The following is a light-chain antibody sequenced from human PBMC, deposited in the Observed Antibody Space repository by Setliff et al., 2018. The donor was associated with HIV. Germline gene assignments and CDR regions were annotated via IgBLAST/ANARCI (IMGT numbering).Light chain of an antibody. CDR1: SSDVGGYNY. CDR2: EVS. CDR3: SSYAGSNNNV. J-gene: IGLJ1*01. V-gene: IGLV2-8*01. Sequence: QSVLTQPPSASGSPGQSVTISCTGTSSDVGGYNYVSWYQQHPGKAPTRMIYEVSKRPSGVPDRFSGPKSGNTASLTVSGLQAEEEAAYSCSSYAGSNNNVFGTGTKVTVL.